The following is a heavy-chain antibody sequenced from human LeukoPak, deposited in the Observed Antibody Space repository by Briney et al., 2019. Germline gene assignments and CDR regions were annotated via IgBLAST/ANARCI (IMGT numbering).Heavy chain of an antibody. D-gene: IGHD1-14*01. CDR1: GFTFSSYA. V-gene: IGHV3-23*01. J-gene: IGHJ4*02. Sequence: PGGSLRLSCAASGFTFSSYAMSWVRQAPGKGLEWVSAIRGSGGGTYYADSVKGRFTISRDNSKNTLYLQMNSLSDEATAVYYCPKDRTLPLFDYWGQGTLVTVSS. CDR2: IRGSGGGT. CDR3: PKDRTLPLFDY.